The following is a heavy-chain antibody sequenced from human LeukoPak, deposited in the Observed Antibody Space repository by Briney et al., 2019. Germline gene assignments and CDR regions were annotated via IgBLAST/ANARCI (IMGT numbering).Heavy chain of an antibody. D-gene: IGHD3-9*01. CDR2: ISGSGGST. CDR3: AKDVTISQVLPYSDY. CDR1: GFTFSSYT. Sequence: PGGSLRLSCAASGFTFSSYTMSWVRQAPGKGLEWVSAISGSGGSTYYADSVKGRFTISRDNSKNTLYLQMNSLRAEDTAVYYCAKDVTISQVLPYSDYWGQGTLVTVSS. V-gene: IGHV3-23*01. J-gene: IGHJ4*02.